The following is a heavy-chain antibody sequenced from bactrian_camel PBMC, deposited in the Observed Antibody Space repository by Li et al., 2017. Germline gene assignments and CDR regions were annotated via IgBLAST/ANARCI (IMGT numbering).Heavy chain of an antibody. V-gene: IGHV3S54*01. Sequence: HVQLVESGGDTVQVGGSLRLSCVTSGDTYMVNGVGWFRQAPGKEREGVAALYIGGGSVYVDDAVKGRFSISRDTIDNSVSLEMNSLKVEDSGMYFCVAEGGACRPNRVLSFGHRGRGQGTQVTVS. CDR1: GDTYMVNG. CDR3: VAEGGACRPNRVLSFGHRG. J-gene: IGHJ4*01. CDR2: LYIGGGSV. D-gene: IGHD5*01.